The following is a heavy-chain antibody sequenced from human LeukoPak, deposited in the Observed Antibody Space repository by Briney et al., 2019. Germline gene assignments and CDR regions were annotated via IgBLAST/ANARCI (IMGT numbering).Heavy chain of an antibody. J-gene: IGHJ4*02. CDR1: GFTFSNYW. D-gene: IGHD6-13*01. Sequence: GGSLRLSCAASGFTFSNYWMSWVRQAPGKGLEWVANIKQDGSEKYYVDSVKGRFTISRDNAKNSLYLQMNSLRAEDTAVYYCARTYWYSSSWYGDYWGQGTLVTVSS. V-gene: IGHV3-7*01. CDR2: IKQDGSEK. CDR3: ARTYWYSSSWYGDY.